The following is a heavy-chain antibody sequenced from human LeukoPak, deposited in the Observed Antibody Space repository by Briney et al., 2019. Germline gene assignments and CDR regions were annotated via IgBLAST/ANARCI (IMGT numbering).Heavy chain of an antibody. Sequence: GGSLRLSCAASGFTFSSYAMSWVRQAPGKGREWVSAISGSGGSTYYADSVKGRFTISRDNSKNTLYLQMNSLRAEDTAVYYCAKRDYSDTSGYSYFDYWGQGTLVIVSS. D-gene: IGHD3-22*01. V-gene: IGHV3-23*01. CDR3: AKRDYSDTSGYSYFDY. CDR1: GFTFSSYA. J-gene: IGHJ4*02. CDR2: ISGSGGST.